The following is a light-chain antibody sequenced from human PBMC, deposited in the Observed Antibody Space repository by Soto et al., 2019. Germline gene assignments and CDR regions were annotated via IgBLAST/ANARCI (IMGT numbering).Light chain of an antibody. Sequence: QSALTQPASVSGSPGQSITISCTGSSSDVGGYNYVSWYQQHPGKAPKLIIYEVSNRPSGVSNRFSGSKSGNTASLTISGLQAEDEADYYCSSYTTNSTPYVFRTGIKVTVL. CDR1: SSDVGGYNY. J-gene: IGLJ1*01. CDR2: EVS. V-gene: IGLV2-14*01. CDR3: SSYTTNSTPYV.